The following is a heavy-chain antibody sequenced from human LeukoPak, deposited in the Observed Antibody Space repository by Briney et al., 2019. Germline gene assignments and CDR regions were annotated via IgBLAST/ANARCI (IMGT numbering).Heavy chain of an antibody. CDR2: IIPIFGTA. Sequence: SVKVSCKASGGTFSSYAISWGRQAPGQGLEWMGGIIPIFGTANYAQKFQGRVTIITDESTSTAYMELSSLRSEDTAVYYCARVIRDAFDIWGQGTMVTVSS. J-gene: IGHJ3*02. D-gene: IGHD3-10*01. CDR3: ARVIRDAFDI. CDR1: GGTFSSYA. V-gene: IGHV1-69*05.